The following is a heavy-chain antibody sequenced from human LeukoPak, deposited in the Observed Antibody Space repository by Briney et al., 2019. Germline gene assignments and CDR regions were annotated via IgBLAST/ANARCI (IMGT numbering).Heavy chain of an antibody. CDR3: ARLARRDAYTEHY. Sequence: SETLSLTCTVSGGSISSNYWSWIRQPAGKGLEWIGYIHYSGSTNYNPSLKSRVTISVDKSKNQFSLKLSSVTATDTSVYYCARLARRDAYTEHYWGQGTLVTVSS. V-gene: IGHV4-59*08. J-gene: IGHJ4*02. D-gene: IGHD5-24*01. CDR1: GGSISSNY. CDR2: IHYSGST.